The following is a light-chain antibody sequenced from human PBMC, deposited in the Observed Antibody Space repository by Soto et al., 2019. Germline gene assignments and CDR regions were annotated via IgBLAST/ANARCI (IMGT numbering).Light chain of an antibody. V-gene: IGKV3-20*01. CDR3: LQYGSSPFT. CDR1: QSVWSSY. J-gene: IGKJ3*01. Sequence: EIVLTQSPGTLSLSPGERATLSCRASQSVWSSYLAWYQQKPVQTPRLLIYGASSRATGIPDRFSGSGSGTDFTLTISRLEPEDFAVYYCLQYGSSPFTFGPGTKVDVK. CDR2: GAS.